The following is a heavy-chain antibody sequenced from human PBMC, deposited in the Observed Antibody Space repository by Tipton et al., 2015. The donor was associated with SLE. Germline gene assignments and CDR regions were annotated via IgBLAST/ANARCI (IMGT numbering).Heavy chain of an antibody. CDR3: ARSSGMVDY. CDR1: GYSLSSGYY. CDR2: IYTSGST. J-gene: IGHJ4*02. V-gene: IGHV4-38-2*01. D-gene: IGHD3-10*01. Sequence: TLSLTCAVSGYSLSSGYYWGWMRLPPGKGLEWIGRIYTSGSTNYNPSLKSRVTMSVDTSKNQFSLKLSSVTAADTAVYYCARSSGMVDYWGQGTLVTVSS.